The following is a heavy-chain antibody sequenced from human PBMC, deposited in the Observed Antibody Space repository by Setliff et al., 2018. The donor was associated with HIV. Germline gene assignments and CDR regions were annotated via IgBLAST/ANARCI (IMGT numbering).Heavy chain of an antibody. Sequence: SETLSLTCTVSAGSISSHYWSWIRQPPGKGLEWIAYIYHSGSTNYNPSLKSRVTISVDTSKNQFSLKLSSVTAADTAVYYCARHGRVSTPSAPFDYWGQGALVTVSS. CDR2: IYHSGST. V-gene: IGHV4-59*08. CDR3: ARHGRVSTPSAPFDY. J-gene: IGHJ4*02. CDR1: AGSISSHY. D-gene: IGHD1-26*01.